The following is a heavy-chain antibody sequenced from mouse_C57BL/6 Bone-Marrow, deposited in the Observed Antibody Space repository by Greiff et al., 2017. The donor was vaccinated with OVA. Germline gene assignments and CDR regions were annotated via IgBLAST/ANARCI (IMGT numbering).Heavy chain of an antibody. J-gene: IGHJ4*01. CDR1: GFTFSSYA. CDR3: ARDRDDYDVGYAMDY. D-gene: IGHD2-4*01. Sequence: EVKLMESGGGLVKPGGSLKLSCAASGFTFSSYAMSWVRQTPEKRLEWVATISDGGSYTYYPDNVKGRFTISRGNAKNNLYLQMSHLKSEDTAMYYCARDRDDYDVGYAMDYWGQGTSVTVSS. V-gene: IGHV5-4*01. CDR2: ISDGGSYT.